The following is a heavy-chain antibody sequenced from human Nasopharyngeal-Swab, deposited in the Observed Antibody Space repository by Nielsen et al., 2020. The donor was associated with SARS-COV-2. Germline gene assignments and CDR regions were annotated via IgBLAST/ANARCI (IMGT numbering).Heavy chain of an antibody. CDR2: INPSGGST. D-gene: IGHD3-16*02. CDR3: ARDRGVNDYVWGSYRKSDAFDI. V-gene: IGHV1-46*01. J-gene: IGHJ3*02. Sequence: ASVKVSCKASGYTFTSYYMHWVRQAPGQGLEWMGKINPSGGSTSYAQKFQGRVTMTRDTSTSTVYMELSSLRSEDTAVYYCARDRGVNDYVWGSYRKSDAFDIWGQGTMVTVSS. CDR1: GYTFTSYY.